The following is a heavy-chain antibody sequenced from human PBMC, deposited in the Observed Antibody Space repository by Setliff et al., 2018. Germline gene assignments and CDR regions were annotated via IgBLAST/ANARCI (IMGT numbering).Heavy chain of an antibody. V-gene: IGHV1-18*01. CDR2: VTIYNGNT. Sequence: GASVKVSCKASGYTFNNYGVAWVRQAPGQGLDWMGWVTIYNGNTKYAQSLQGRLTLSTDRSTNTVYMELGSLTTDDTAIYYCARVESMVRGKNILRHFDYWGQGTQVTVSS. J-gene: IGHJ4*02. CDR3: ARVESMVRGKNILRHFDY. CDR1: GYTFNNYG. D-gene: IGHD3-10*01.